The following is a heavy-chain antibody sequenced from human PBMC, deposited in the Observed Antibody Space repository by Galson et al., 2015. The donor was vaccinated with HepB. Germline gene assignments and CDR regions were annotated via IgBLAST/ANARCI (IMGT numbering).Heavy chain of an antibody. J-gene: IGHJ3*02. D-gene: IGHD1-7*01. CDR3: AKRGFESGLTGTPFEHSDAFDI. CDR1: GYTFTSYG. V-gene: IGHV1-18*01. Sequence: SVKVSCKASGYTFTSYGISWVRQAPGQGLEWMGWISAYNGNTNYAQKLQGRVTMTTDTSTSTAYMELRSLRSDDTAVYYCAKRGFESGLTGTPFEHSDAFDIWGQGTMVTVSS. CDR2: ISAYNGNT.